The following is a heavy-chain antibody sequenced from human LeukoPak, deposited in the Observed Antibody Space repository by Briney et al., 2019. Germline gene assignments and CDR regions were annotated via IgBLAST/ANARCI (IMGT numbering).Heavy chain of an antibody. Sequence: SVKVSCKASGGTFSSYAISWVRQAPGQGLEWMGGIIPIFGTANYVQKFQGRVTITADESTSTAYMELSGLRSEDTAVYYCAREGRSSTSCHGYFDYWGQGTLVTVSS. CDR3: AREGRSSTSCHGYFDY. D-gene: IGHD2-2*01. CDR1: GGTFSSYA. V-gene: IGHV1-69*01. J-gene: IGHJ4*02. CDR2: IIPIFGTA.